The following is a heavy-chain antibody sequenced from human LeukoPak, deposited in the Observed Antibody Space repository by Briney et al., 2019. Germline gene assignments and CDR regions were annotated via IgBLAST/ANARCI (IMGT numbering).Heavy chain of an antibody. D-gene: IGHD2-8*01. CDR1: AFSFSGYA. CDR2: ISHDASNQ. Sequence: GGSLRLSCAASAFSFSGYAMHWVRQAPGKGLEWVADISHDASNQYYADSVKGRFTISRDNSKNTLYLQMNSLRAEDTAVYYCARLGLGVMLSAPSLDYWGQGTLVTVSS. J-gene: IGHJ4*02. V-gene: IGHV3-30-3*01. CDR3: ARLGLGVMLSAPSLDY.